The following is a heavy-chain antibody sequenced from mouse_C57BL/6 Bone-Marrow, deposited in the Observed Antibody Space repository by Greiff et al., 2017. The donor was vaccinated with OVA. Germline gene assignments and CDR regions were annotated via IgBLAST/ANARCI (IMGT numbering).Heavy chain of an antibody. V-gene: IGHV2-9-1*01. CDR1: GFSLTSYA. J-gene: IGHJ2*01. CDR2: IWTGGGT. D-gene: IGHD1-1*01. Sequence: VKLMESGPGLVAPSQSLSITCTVSGFSLTSYAISWVRQPPGKGLEWLGVIWTGGGTNYNSALNSRLSISKDNSKSQVFLKMNSLQTDDTARYYCARGCYYGSSCFDYWGQGTTLTVSS. CDR3: ARGCYYGSSCFDY.